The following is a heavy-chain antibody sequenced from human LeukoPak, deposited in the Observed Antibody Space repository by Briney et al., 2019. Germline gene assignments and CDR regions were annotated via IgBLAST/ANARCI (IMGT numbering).Heavy chain of an antibody. CDR2: ITSSSSYI. D-gene: IGHD1-26*01. CDR3: ARDPTPSGSYHFFDY. CDR1: GVIFGSYG. V-gene: IGHV3-21*01. J-gene: IGHJ4*02. Sequence: GGSLRLSCAASGVIFGSYGMTWVRQAPGKGLQWVSSITSSSSYIYYADSVKGRFTISRDNAKNSLYLQMNSLRADDTAVYYCARDPTPSGSYHFFDYWGQGNLVTVSS.